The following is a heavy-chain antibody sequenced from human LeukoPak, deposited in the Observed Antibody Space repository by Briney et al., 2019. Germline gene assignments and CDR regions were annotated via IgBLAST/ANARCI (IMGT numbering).Heavy chain of an antibody. CDR1: GGTFSSYA. V-gene: IGHV1-18*01. CDR2: ISAYNGNT. J-gene: IGHJ4*02. D-gene: IGHD4-17*01. Sequence: ASVKVSCKASGGTFSSYAISWVRQAPGQGLEWMGWISAYNGNTNYAQKLQGRVTMTTDTSTSTAYMELRSLRSDDTAAYYCATLAPYGSFDYWGQGTLVTVSS. CDR3: ATLAPYGSFDY.